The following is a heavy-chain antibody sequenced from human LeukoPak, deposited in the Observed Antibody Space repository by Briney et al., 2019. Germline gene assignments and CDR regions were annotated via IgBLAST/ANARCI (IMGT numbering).Heavy chain of an antibody. V-gene: IGHV1-69*06. CDR2: IIPIFGTA. CDR3: AMTNSITIFRVVTRLNHWFDP. D-gene: IGHD3-3*01. Sequence: ASVKVSCKASGGTFSSYAISWVRQAPGQGLEWMGSIIPIFGTANYAQKFQGRVTITADKSTSTAYMELSSLRSEDTAVYYCAMTNSITIFRVVTRLNHWFDPWGQGTLVTVSS. J-gene: IGHJ5*02. CDR1: GGTFSSYA.